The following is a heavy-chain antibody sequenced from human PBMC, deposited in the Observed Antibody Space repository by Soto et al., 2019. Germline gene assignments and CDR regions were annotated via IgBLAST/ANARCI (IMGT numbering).Heavy chain of an antibody. CDR2: INAGNGNT. D-gene: IGHD6-6*01. V-gene: IGHV1-3*01. CDR3: ARDKAQVPPRWFDP. Sequence: QVQLVQSGAEVKKPGASVKVSCKASGYTFTSYAMHWVRQAPGQRLEWMGWINAGNGNTKYSQKFQGRVTITRDISASTAYMELSSLRSEDTAVYYCARDKAQVPPRWFDPWGQGTLVTVSS. J-gene: IGHJ5*02. CDR1: GYTFTSYA.